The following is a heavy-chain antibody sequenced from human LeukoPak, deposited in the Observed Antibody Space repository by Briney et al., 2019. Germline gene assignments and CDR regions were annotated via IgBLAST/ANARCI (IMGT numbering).Heavy chain of an antibody. CDR1: GGSISSYY. Sequence: SENLSLTCSVFGGSISSYYWSWIRQPPGKGLDWIGYIYDSGSTSYNPSLKSRVTISLDTSKNQFSLRLSSVTAADTAVYYCARSPRDSSYADFDYWGQGILVTVSS. J-gene: IGHJ4*02. D-gene: IGHD5-18*01. CDR2: IYDSGST. V-gene: IGHV4-59*01. CDR3: ARSPRDSSYADFDY.